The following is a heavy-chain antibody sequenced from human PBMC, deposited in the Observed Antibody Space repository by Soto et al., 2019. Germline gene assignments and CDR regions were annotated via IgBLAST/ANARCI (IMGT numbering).Heavy chain of an antibody. D-gene: IGHD2-21*02. V-gene: IGHV4-4*07. Sequence: QLQLQESGPGQVRPSETLSLTCIVSGVSVRSYTWRWVRQPANKGLEWIGRVFSSVSATYNPSLKSRVSISMDTPENRISLKLDSVTAADAGVYFCARDGMTTGDTWGPGTLVTVSS. J-gene: IGHJ4*02. CDR2: VFSSVSA. CDR3: ARDGMTTGDT. CDR1: GVSVRSYT.